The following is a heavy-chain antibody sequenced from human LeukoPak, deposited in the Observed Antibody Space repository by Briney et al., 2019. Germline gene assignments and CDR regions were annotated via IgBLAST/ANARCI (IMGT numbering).Heavy chain of an antibody. CDR2: IYHSGST. CDR3: GFTIFGRISIDY. D-gene: IGHD3-3*01. J-gene: IGHJ4*02. Sequence: SETLSLTCTVSGYSISSGYYWGWIRQPPGKGLEWIGSIYHSGSTYYNPSLKSRVTISVDTSKNQFSLKLSSVTAADTAVYYCGFTIFGRISIDYWGQGTLVTVSS. CDR1: GYSISSGYY. V-gene: IGHV4-38-2*02.